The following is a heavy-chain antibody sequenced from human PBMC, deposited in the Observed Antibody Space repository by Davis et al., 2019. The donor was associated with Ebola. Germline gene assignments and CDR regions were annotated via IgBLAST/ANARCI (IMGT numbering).Heavy chain of an antibody. Sequence: GESLKISCAASGFTFSGSAMPWFRQASWKGLEWVGRIRSKANSYSTAYAASVKGRFTISRDDSKNTAYLQMNSLKTEDTAVYYWTRIDDGGNSEDYWGQGTLVTVS. CDR3: TRIDDGGNSEDY. CDR2: IRSKANSYST. D-gene: IGHD4-23*01. J-gene: IGHJ4*02. CDR1: GFTFSGSA. V-gene: IGHV3-73*01.